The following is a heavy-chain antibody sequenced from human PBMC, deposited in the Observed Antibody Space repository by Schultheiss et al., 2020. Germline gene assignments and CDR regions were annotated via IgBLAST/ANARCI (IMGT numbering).Heavy chain of an antibody. J-gene: IGHJ5*02. D-gene: IGHD3-3*01. CDR2: IYYSGST. CDR1: GGSISSSSYY. CDR3: ARQAYYDFWSGYYNWFDP. V-gene: IGHV4-39*01. Sequence: SETLSLTCTVSGGSISSSSYYWGWIRQPPGKGLEWIGSIYYSGSTYYNPSLKSRVTISVDTSKNQFSLKLSSVTAADTAVYYCARQAYYDFWSGYYNWFDPCGQGTLVTVSS.